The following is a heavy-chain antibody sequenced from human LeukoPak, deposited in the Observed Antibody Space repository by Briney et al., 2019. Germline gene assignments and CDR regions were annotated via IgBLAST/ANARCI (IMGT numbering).Heavy chain of an antibody. CDR1: GFTFSSYG. J-gene: IGHJ4*02. CDR3: AKEDIVVVPYVDY. CDR2: ISYDGSSK. Sequence: PGRSLRLSCAASGFTFSSYGMHWVRQAPGKGLEWVAVISYDGSSKYYADSVKGRFTISRDNSKNTLYLQMNSLRAEDTAVYYCAKEDIVVVPYVDYWGQGTLVTVSS. V-gene: IGHV3-30*18. D-gene: IGHD2-2*01.